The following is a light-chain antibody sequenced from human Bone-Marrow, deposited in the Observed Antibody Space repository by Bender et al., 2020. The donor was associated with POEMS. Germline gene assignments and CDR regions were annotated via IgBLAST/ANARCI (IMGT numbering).Light chain of an antibody. Sequence: QSVLTQPPSVSGTPGQRVTISCSGSGSNIGGYPVNWYQQLPGTAPKLPIYNTDQRPAGVPDRISGSKSGTSASLAISGLRSEDGADYYYAAWADRLHGRVVFGGGTKLTVL. CDR2: NTD. V-gene: IGLV1-44*01. J-gene: IGLJ2*01. CDR1: GSNIGGYP. CDR3: AAWADRLHGRVV.